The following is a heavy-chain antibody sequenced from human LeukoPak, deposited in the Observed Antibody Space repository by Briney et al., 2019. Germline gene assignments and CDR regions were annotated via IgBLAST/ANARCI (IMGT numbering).Heavy chain of an antibody. CDR3: AKDQEWEPQNAFDI. J-gene: IGHJ3*02. Sequence: GGSLRLSCAASGFTFSSYAMSWVRQAPGKGLEWVSAISGSGGSIYYADSVKGRFTISRDNAKNTLYLQMNSLRAEDTAVYYCAKDQEWEPQNAFDIWGQGTMVTVSS. D-gene: IGHD1-26*01. CDR1: GFTFSSYA. V-gene: IGHV3-23*01. CDR2: ISGSGGSI.